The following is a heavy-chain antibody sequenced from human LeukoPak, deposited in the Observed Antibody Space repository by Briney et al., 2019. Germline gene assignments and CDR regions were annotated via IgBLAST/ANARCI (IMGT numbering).Heavy chain of an antibody. D-gene: IGHD2-15*01. CDR3: ARISSDCNGGSCYSEKDY. V-gene: IGHV3-7*03. CDR1: GFTFSSYW. J-gene: IGHJ4*02. Sequence: PGGSLRLSCAASGFTFSSYWMSWVRQAPGKGLEWVANIKQDGSEKYYVDSVKGRFTISRDNAKNSLYLQMNSLRAEDTALYYCARISSDCNGGSCYSEKDYWGQGTLVTVSS. CDR2: IKQDGSEK.